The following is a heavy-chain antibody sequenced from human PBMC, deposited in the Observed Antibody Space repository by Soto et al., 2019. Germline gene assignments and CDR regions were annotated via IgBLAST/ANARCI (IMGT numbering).Heavy chain of an antibody. J-gene: IGHJ4*02. Sequence: PSETLSLTCTVSGGSIHTYSWTWLRQPAGKGLEWIGHIYSSGSANYNPSLKSRVSMSVDTSKNQFSLKLNSVTAADTAVYYCATIVGANDYWGQGALVTVS. V-gene: IGHV4-4*07. D-gene: IGHD1-26*01. CDR3: ATIVGANDY. CDR2: IYSSGSA. CDR1: GGSIHTYS.